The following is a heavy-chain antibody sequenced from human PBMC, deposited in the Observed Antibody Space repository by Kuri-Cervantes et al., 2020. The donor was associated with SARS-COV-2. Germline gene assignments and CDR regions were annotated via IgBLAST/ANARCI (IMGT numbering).Heavy chain of an antibody. Sequence: ESLKISCAVYGGSFSAYYWSWIRQPPGKGLEWIGEINHSGNTNYNPSLKGRVTISVDTSKHQLSLKLSSVTAADTAVYYCAGSPGGVFDCWGQGTLVTVSS. CDR3: AGSPGGVFDC. CDR1: GGSFSAYY. D-gene: IGHD3-16*01. J-gene: IGHJ4*02. CDR2: INHSGNT. V-gene: IGHV4-34*01.